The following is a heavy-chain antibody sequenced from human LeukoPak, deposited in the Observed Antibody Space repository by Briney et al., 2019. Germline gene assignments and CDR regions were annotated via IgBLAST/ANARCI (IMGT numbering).Heavy chain of an antibody. V-gene: IGHV4-34*01. Sequence: SETLSLTCAVYGGSFSNYYWSWIRQPPGKGLEWIGEINHSGSANYNPSLKGRVTISVDTSKNQFSLKLSSVTAADTAVYYCARREYSSGCFDPWGQGTLVTVSS. D-gene: IGHD6-19*01. J-gene: IGHJ5*02. CDR1: GGSFSNYY. CDR2: INHSGSA. CDR3: ARREYSSGCFDP.